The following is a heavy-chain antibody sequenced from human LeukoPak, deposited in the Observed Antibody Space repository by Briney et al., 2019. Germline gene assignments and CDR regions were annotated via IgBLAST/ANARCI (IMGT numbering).Heavy chain of an antibody. CDR2: ISAYNGNT. CDR1: GYTFTSYG. V-gene: IGHV1-18*01. CDR3: ARDAPTWELLRSVWFDP. Sequence: DSVKVSCKASGYTFTSYGISWVRQAPGQGLEWMGWISAYNGNTNYAQKLQGKVTMTTDTSTSTAYMELRSLRSDDTAVYYCARDAPTWELLRSVWFDPWGQGTLVTVSS. J-gene: IGHJ5*02. D-gene: IGHD1-26*01.